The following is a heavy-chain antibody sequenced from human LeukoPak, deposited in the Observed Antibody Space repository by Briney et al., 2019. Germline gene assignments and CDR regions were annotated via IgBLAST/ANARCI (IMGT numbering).Heavy chain of an antibody. CDR2: INPSGGST. Sequence: ASVKVSCKASGYTFTSYYMHWVRQAPGQGLEWMGKINPSGGSTSYAQKFQGRVTMTRDMSTSTVYMELSSLRSEDTAVYYCERGYLSLMDVWGKGTTVTVSS. V-gene: IGHV1-46*01. J-gene: IGHJ6*03. CDR1: GYTFTSYY. D-gene: IGHD2/OR15-2a*01. CDR3: ERGYLSLMDV.